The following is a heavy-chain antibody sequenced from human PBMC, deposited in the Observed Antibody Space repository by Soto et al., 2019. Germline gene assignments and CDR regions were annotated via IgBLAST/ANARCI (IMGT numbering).Heavy chain of an antibody. CDR1: GYTFTSYG. D-gene: IGHD3-16*02. CDR2: ISAYNGNT. Sequence: QVQLVQSGAEVKKPGASVKVSCKASGYTFTSYGISWVRQAPGQGLEWMGWISAYNGNTNYAQKLQGRVTMTTDTSTSTAYMELRGLRSDDTAVYYCARVMITFGGVIVPPKNFDYWGQGTLVTVSS. V-gene: IGHV1-18*04. J-gene: IGHJ4*02. CDR3: ARVMITFGGVIVPPKNFDY.